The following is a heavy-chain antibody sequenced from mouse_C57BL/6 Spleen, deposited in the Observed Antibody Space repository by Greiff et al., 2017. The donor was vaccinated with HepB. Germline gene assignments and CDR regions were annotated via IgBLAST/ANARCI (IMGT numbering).Heavy chain of an antibody. CDR3: ARGGNDGYYWVAY. D-gene: IGHD2-3*01. V-gene: IGHV1-4*01. Sequence: VQLQQSGAELARPGASVKMSCKASGYTFTSYTMHWVKQRPGQGLEWIGYINPSSGYTKYNQKFKNKATLTADKSSSTAYMQLSRLTSEDSAVYYGARGGNDGYYWVAYWGQGTLVTVSA. CDR1: GYTFTSYT. J-gene: IGHJ3*01. CDR2: INPSSGYT.